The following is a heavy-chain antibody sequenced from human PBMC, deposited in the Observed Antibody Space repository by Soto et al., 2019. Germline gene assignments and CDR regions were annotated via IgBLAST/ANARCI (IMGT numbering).Heavy chain of an antibody. CDR3: ARGGPGIAVAGTWWYFDL. J-gene: IGHJ2*01. D-gene: IGHD6-19*01. V-gene: IGHV4-59*01. CDR2: IYYSGST. Sequence: QVQLQESGPGLVKPSETLSLTCTGSGGSISSYYWSWIRQPPGKGLEWIGYIYYSGSTNYNPSLKSRVTISVDTSKTQFSLKLSSVTAADTAVYYCARGGPGIAVAGTWWYFDLWGRGPLVTVSS. CDR1: GGSISSYY.